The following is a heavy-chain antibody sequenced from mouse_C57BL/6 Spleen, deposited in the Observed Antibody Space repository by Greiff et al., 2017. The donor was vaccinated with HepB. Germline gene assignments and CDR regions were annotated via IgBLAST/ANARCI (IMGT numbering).Heavy chain of an antibody. CDR3: AREGDGYYGY. D-gene: IGHD2-3*01. Sequence: VQLKESGPGLVKPSQSLSLTCSVPGYSITSGYYWNWIRQFPGNKLEWMGYISYDGSNNYNPSLKNRISITRDTSKNQFFLKLNSVTTEDTATYYCAREGDGYYGYWGQGTTLTVSS. CDR2: ISYDGSN. CDR1: GYSITSGYY. V-gene: IGHV3-6*01. J-gene: IGHJ2*01.